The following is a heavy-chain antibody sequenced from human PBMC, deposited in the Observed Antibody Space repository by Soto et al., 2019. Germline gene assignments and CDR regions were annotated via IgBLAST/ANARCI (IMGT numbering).Heavy chain of an antibody. CDR2: VYYTGTT. Sequence: SDTLSLTCTVSGGSIGSYHWSWVRQPPGKGLEWIASVYYTGTTNYNPSLGSRVTISIDAPGNRFSMEITSVTAAHTVIYYCARDTVLTGMFDFWGQGTLGTVSS. V-gene: IGHV4-59*01. CDR3: ARDTVLTGMFDF. CDR1: GGSIGSYH. D-gene: IGHD4-17*01. J-gene: IGHJ4*02.